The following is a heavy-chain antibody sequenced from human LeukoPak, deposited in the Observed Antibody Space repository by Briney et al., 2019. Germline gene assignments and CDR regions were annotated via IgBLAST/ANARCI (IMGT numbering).Heavy chain of an antibody. CDR2: ISSSSSTI. J-gene: IGHJ4*02. CDR3: ARGSTYYDSSGQVPFDY. D-gene: IGHD3-22*01. Sequence: GGSLRLSCAASGFTFSTCSMNWVRQAPGKGLEWVSYISSSSSTIYYADSVKGRFTISRDNAKNSLYLQMNSLRAEDTAVYYCARGSTYYDSSGQVPFDYWGQGTLVTVSS. V-gene: IGHV3-48*01. CDR1: GFTFSTCS.